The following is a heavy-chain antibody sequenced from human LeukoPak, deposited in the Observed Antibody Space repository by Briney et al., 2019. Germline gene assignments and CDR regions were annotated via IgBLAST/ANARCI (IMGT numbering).Heavy chain of an antibody. D-gene: IGHD3-10*01. J-gene: IGHJ6*02. Sequence: ASVTVSCKASGYTFTGYYMHWVRQAPGQGLEWMGWINPNSGGTNYAQKFQGWVTMTRDTSISTAYMELSRLRSDDTAVYYCARALGRFGELSHNYYYYGMDVWGQGTTVTVSS. CDR1: GYTFTGYY. CDR3: ARALGRFGELSHNYYYYGMDV. V-gene: IGHV1-2*04. CDR2: INPNSGGT.